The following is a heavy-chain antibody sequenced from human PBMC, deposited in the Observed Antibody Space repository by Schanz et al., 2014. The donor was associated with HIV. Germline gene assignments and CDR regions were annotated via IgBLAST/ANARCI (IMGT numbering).Heavy chain of an antibody. CDR3: ARPFRSGWFEGIRNDAFDI. CDR2: ISGSGGST. CDR1: GVTFSSYA. D-gene: IGHD6-19*01. V-gene: IGHV3-23*04. J-gene: IGHJ3*02. Sequence: VQLVESGGGLVQPGGSLRLSCADSGVTFSSYAMTWVRQPPGKGLEWVSTISGSGGSTYYVDSVKGRFTISRDNSKNTVYLQMNSLRVEDTAVYYCARPFRSGWFEGIRNDAFDIWGQGTMVTVSP.